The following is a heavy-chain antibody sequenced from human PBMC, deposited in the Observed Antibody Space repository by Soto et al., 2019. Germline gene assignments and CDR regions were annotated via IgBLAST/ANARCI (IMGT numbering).Heavy chain of an antibody. Sequence: QVQLQESGPGLVKPSETLSHTCTVSGGSISSYYWRWIRRPPGKGLEWIGYIYYSGSTNYNPSLKSRVTISVDTSKNQFSLKLSSVTAADRAVYYCARPHGGSSGWDNWFDPWGQGTLVTVSS. CDR2: IYYSGST. J-gene: IGHJ5*02. CDR1: GGSISSYY. V-gene: IGHV4-59*01. D-gene: IGHD6-25*01. CDR3: ARPHGGSSGWDNWFDP.